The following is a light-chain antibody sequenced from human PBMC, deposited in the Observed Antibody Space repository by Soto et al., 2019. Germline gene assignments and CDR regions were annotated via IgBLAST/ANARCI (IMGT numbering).Light chain of an antibody. CDR2: EVS. CDR1: SSDVGGYNS. Sequence: QSVLTQPPSVCGSPGQSITISCTGTSSDVGGYNSVSWYQHYPVKAPKLLIYEVSNPPSEVHIRLSGSKSGNTASLTISGLQAEDEADYYCNSYTASSTGVFGTGTKVTVL. CDR3: NSYTASSTGV. V-gene: IGLV2-14*01. J-gene: IGLJ1*01.